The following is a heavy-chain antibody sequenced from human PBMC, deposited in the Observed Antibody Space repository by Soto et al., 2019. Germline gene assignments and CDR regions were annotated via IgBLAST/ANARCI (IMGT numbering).Heavy chain of an antibody. Sequence: SLKVSCKASGGTFSSYAISWVRQAPGQGLEWMGGIIPIFGTANYAQKFQGRVTITADESTSTAYMELSSLRSEDTAVYYCSTIVGATTLRDYWGQGXLVTVDS. CDR1: GGTFSSYA. CDR2: IIPIFGTA. CDR3: STIVGATTLRDY. V-gene: IGHV1-69*13. J-gene: IGHJ4*02. D-gene: IGHD1-26*01.